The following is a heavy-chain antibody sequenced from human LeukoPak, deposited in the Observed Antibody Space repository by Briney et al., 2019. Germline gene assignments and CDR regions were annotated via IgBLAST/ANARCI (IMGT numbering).Heavy chain of an antibody. D-gene: IGHD3-3*01. CDR2: IRYDGSNK. CDR1: GFTFSSYG. V-gene: IGHV3-30*02. J-gene: IGHJ4*02. CDR3: AKDPDFWSGYVSYYFDY. Sequence: PGGSLRLSCAASGFTFSSYGVHWVRQAPGKGLEWVAFIRYDGSNKYYADSVKGRFTISRDNSKNTLYLQMNSLRAEDTAVYYCAKDPDFWSGYVSYYFDYWGQGTLVTVSS.